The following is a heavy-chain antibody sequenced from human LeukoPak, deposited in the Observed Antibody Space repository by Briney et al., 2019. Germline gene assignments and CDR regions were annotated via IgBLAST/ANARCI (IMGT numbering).Heavy chain of an antibody. J-gene: IGHJ6*03. CDR1: GFTFSSHS. CDR3: ARDSGGIYDFWSGSPYYMDV. CDR2: ISGTSTYI. D-gene: IGHD3-3*01. Sequence: GGSLRLSCAASGFTFSSHSMNWVRQAPGKGLEWVSSISGTSTYIYYADSVKGRFTISRDNAKNSLYLQMNSLRAEDTAVYYCARDSGGIYDFWSGSPYYMDVWGKGTTVTVSS. V-gene: IGHV3-21*01.